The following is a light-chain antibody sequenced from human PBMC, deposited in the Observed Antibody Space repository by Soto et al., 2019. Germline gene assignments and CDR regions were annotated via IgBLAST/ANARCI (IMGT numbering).Light chain of an antibody. V-gene: IGKV3-15*01. CDR1: QSVSSK. Sequence: IVMTQSPATLSVSPGERATLSCRASQSVSSKLAWFQQKPGQAPRLLIYGASTRATGIPARFSGSGSGTDFTLTISRLEPEDFAVYYCQQYGSSGTLGQGTKVDIK. CDR3: QQYGSSGT. CDR2: GAS. J-gene: IGKJ1*01.